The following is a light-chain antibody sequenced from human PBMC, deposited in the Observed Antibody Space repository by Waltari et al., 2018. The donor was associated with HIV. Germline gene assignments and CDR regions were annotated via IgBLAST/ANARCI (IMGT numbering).Light chain of an antibody. V-gene: IGKV1-NL1*01. CDR2: GAF. CDR1: QDISNS. CDR3: HQYYAVPLT. Sequence: DIQLTQYPSSLSASIGEKVTIACRASQDISNSVSWFQQQPGKVPKLLVHGAFILQRGVPSRFSGNGSGTDYTLTISGLQPEDFATYFCHQYYAVPLTFGGGTRVDI. J-gene: IGKJ4*01.